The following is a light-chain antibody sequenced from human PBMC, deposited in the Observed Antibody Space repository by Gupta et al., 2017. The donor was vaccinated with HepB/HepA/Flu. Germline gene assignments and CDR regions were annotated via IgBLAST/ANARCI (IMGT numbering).Light chain of an antibody. J-gene: IGKJ2*01. Sequence: SPGERATINCKSSQSVLHSSNNKNYLAWYQQKSGQPPKLLIYWASTRESGVPDRFSGSGSGTDFTLTISSLQAEDVAVYYCQQYYSTPYTFGQGTKLEIK. CDR3: QQYYSTPYT. V-gene: IGKV4-1*01. CDR1: QSVLHSSNNKNY. CDR2: WAS.